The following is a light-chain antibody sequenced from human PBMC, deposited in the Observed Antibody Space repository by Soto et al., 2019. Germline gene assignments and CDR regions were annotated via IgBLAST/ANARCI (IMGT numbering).Light chain of an antibody. Sequence: DVQLTQSPSTLSASVGDRVTITCRSSQSISTWLAWYQQKPGKAPKLLIYKASSLESGVPSRFSGSGSGTEFTLTISSLQPHDFATYVCQQYESNSITFGQGTQLEIK. CDR3: QQYESNSIT. V-gene: IGKV1-5*03. J-gene: IGKJ2*01. CDR2: KAS. CDR1: QSISTW.